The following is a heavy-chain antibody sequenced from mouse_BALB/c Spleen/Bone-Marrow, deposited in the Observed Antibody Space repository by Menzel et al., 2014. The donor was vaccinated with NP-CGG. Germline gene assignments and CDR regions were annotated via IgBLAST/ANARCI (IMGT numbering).Heavy chain of an antibody. V-gene: IGHV1S56*01. CDR2: IYPGDGST. CDR3: ARSGNYYGNYYWYFDV. CDR1: GYTFXSCD. J-gene: IGHJ1*01. Sequence: VHLVESGPELVKPGALVKISCKASGYTFXSCDINWVKQRPGQGFERIGWIYPGDGSTNYNEKFKGKATLTADKSSSTAYMQLSSLTSENSAVYFCARSGNYYGNYYWYFDVWGAGTTVTVSS. D-gene: IGHD2-1*01.